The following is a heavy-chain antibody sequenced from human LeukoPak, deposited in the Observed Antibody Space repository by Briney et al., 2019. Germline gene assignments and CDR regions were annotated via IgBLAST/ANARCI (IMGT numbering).Heavy chain of an antibody. CDR2: ISSDGSKK. CDR3: ARDGVEFYNWFDP. J-gene: IGHJ5*02. D-gene: IGHD2-21*01. CDR1: GFAFSNYA. Sequence: GGSLRLSCAASGFAFSNYAMHWVRQAPGKGLEWVAVISSDGSKKSHADSVKGRFTISRDNSKNTLYLQMNSLRAEDTAVYYCARDGVEFYNWFDPWGQGTLVTVSS. V-gene: IGHV3-30*04.